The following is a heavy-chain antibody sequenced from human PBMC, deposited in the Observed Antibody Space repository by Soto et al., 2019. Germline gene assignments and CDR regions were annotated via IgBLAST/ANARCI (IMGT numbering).Heavy chain of an antibody. CDR2: IYYNGKT. Sequence: QLQLQESGPGLVKPSETLSLTCTVSGGSVYNNGYYWGWIRQPPGKGLEWIGSIYYNGKTYSNPSPKSRVTMSVDTSKNEFSLKLGSVTAADTAFYYCARLVGNPYYLHYWGQGALVTVSS. V-gene: IGHV4-39*01. J-gene: IGHJ4*02. CDR3: ARLVGNPYYLHY. CDR1: GGSVYNNGYY.